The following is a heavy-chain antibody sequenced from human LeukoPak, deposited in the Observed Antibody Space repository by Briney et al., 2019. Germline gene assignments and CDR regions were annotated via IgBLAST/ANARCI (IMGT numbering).Heavy chain of an antibody. J-gene: IGHJ4*02. CDR3: AAIFGVVRPIDY. CDR1: GYTFTSYY. Sequence: VVSVKVSCKASGYTFTSYYMHWVRQAPGQGLEWMGIINPSGGSTSYAQKFQGRVTMTRDTSTSTVYMELSSLRSEDTAVYYCAAIFGVVRPIDYWGQGTLVTVSS. CDR2: INPSGGST. D-gene: IGHD3-3*01. V-gene: IGHV1-46*01.